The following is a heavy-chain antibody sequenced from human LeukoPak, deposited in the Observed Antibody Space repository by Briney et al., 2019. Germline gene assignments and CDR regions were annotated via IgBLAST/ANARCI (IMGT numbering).Heavy chain of an antibody. J-gene: IGHJ4*02. CDR1: GGPVSSGTYY. D-gene: IGHD4-11*01. CDR3: ARDRVRGNSNPFFDY. CDR2: IYYSGST. Sequence: PSETLSLTCTVSGGPVSSGTYYWSWIRQPPGKGLEWIGYIYYSGSTNYNPSLKSRVTISVDTSKNQFSLKLISVTAADTAVYYCARDRVRGNSNPFFDYWGQGTLVTVSS. V-gene: IGHV4-61*01.